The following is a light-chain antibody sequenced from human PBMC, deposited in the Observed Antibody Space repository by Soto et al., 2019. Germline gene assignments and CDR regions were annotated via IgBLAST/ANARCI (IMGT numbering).Light chain of an antibody. CDR3: SSYTSSSALV. CDR2: EVN. CDR1: SSDVGGYDY. V-gene: IGLV2-14*01. J-gene: IGLJ2*01. Sequence: QSVLTQPASVSGSPGQSITISCTGTSSDVGGYDYVSWLQQHPGKAPKLMIYEVNKRPSGVSNRFSGSKSGNTASLTISGLQAEDEADYYCSSYTSSSALVFGGGTKLTVL.